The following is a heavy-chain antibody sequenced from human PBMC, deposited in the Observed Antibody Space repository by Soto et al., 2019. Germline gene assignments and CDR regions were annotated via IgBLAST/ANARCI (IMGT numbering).Heavy chain of an antibody. D-gene: IGHD3-16*01. CDR3: ARWGTTGGLDV. CDR2: TSYDGSNK. V-gene: IGHV3-30*19. J-gene: IGHJ4*02. CDR1: GFTFRSYV. Sequence: QVQLVESGGGVVQPGASLRLSCVGSGFTFRSYVIHWVRQAPGKGLEWVALTSYDGSNKYYDDSVKGRFTISRDNSRNTVDLHMDSLSREDTALYYCARWGTTGGLDVWGQGTLVSVSS.